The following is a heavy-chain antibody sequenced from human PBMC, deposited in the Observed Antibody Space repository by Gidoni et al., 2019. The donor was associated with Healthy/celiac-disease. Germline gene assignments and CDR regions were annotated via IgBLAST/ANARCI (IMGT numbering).Heavy chain of an antibody. CDR3: ARDCSSTSCYTSSYYFDY. CDR2: IKQDGSEK. D-gene: IGHD2-2*02. CDR1: GFTFSSSW. V-gene: IGHV3-7*01. J-gene: IGHJ4*02. Sequence: EVQLVESGGGLVQPGGSLRLSCAASGFTFSSSWMSWVRQAPGKGLEWVANIKQDGSEKYYVDSVKGRFTISRDNAKNSLYLQMNSLRAEDTAVYYCARDCSSTSCYTSSYYFDYWGQGTLVTVSS.